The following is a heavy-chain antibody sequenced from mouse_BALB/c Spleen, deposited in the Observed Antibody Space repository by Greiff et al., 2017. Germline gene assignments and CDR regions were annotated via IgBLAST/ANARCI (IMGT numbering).Heavy chain of an antibody. D-gene: IGHD2-14*01. V-gene: IGHV14-3*02. CDR1: GFNIKDTY. J-gene: IGHJ1*01. CDR2: IDPANGNT. CDR3: ARGRYTKDWYFDV. Sequence: VQLQQSGAELVKPGASVKLSCTASGFNIKDTYMHWVKQRPEQGLEWIGRIDPANGNTKYDPKFQGKATITADKSSSTAYMQLKSLTSEDSAVYYCARGRYTKDWYFDVWGAGTTVTVSS.